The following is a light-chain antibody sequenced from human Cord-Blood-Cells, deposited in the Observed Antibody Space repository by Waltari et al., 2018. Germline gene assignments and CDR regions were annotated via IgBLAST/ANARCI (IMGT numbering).Light chain of an antibody. CDR1: QSISSY. CDR3: QQSYSTPYT. CDR2: AAS. Sequence: TQSPSSLSASVGDRDTITCRASQSISSYLNWYQQKPGKAPKLLIYAASSLQSGVPSRFSGSGSGTDFTLTISSLQPEDFATYYCQQSYSTPYTFGQGTKLEIK. V-gene: IGKV1-39*01. J-gene: IGKJ2*01.